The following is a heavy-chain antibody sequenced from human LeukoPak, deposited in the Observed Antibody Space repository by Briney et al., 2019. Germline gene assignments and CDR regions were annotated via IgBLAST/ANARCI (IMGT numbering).Heavy chain of an antibody. CDR1: GYTFTGYY. CDR3: AREVRYRSGYMDV. CDR2: INPNSGGT. D-gene: IGHD3-9*01. J-gene: IGHJ6*03. V-gene: IGHV1-2*06. Sequence: ASVKVSCKASGYTFTGYYMHWVRQAPGQGLEWMGRINPNSGGTNYAQKFQGRVTMTRDTSISTAYMELSRLRSDDTAVYYCAREVRYRSGYMDVWGKGTTVTVSS.